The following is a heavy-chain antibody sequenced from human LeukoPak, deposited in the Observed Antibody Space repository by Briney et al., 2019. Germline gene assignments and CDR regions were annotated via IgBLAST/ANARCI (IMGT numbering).Heavy chain of an antibody. Sequence: GGSLRLSCAASGFAVSAYYMSWGRQTQGKGLEWVSVIYTGGRTSYAASVRGRFTISKDISKNTVYLQMNSLRAEDTAIYYCARGQGDWGQGTLVTVSS. J-gene: IGHJ4*02. V-gene: IGHV3-53*01. CDR1: GFAVSAYY. CDR2: IYTGGRT. CDR3: ARGQGD.